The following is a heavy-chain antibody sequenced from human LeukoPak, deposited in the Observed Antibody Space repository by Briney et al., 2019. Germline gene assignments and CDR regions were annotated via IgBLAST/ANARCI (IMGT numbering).Heavy chain of an antibody. D-gene: IGHD3-22*01. CDR3: ARAYYYDSSGYYPLDY. Sequence: SVKVSCKASGGTFSSYAISWVRQAPGQGLEWMGGIIPIFGTANYAQKFQGRVTITADKSTSTAYMELSSLRSEDTAVYYCARAYYYDSSGYYPLDYWGQGTLVTVSS. CDR2: IIPIFGTA. J-gene: IGHJ4*02. V-gene: IGHV1-69*06. CDR1: GGTFSSYA.